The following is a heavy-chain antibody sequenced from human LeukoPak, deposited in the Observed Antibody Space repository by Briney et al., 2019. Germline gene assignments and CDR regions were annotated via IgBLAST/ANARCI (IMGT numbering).Heavy chain of an antibody. J-gene: IGHJ4*02. CDR2: IYYSGST. V-gene: IGHV4-61*01. CDR3: ARGYFDWYNYFDY. CDR1: GGSVSSGSYY. Sequence: SETLSLTCTVSGGSVSSGSYYWSWIRQPPGKGLEWIGYIYYSGSTNYNPSLKSRVTISVDTSKNQFSLKLSSVTAADTAVYYCARGYFDWYNYFDYWGQGTLVTVSS. D-gene: IGHD3-9*01.